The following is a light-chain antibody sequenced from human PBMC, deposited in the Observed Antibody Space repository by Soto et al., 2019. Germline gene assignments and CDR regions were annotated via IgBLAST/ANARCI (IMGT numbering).Light chain of an antibody. J-gene: IGKJ4*01. Sequence: DIQMTQSPSSLSASVGDRVTITCRAGQTVISHLHWYQQKQGKAPKLLIYVGSYLHSGVPSRFSGSGSGTEFTLTITNLQPEDSATYYCQQTHRLPLTFGGGTKVEIK. CDR2: VGS. CDR1: QTVISH. V-gene: IGKV1-39*01. CDR3: QQTHRLPLT.